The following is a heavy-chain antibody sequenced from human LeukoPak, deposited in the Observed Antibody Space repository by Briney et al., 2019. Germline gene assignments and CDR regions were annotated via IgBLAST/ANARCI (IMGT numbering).Heavy chain of an antibody. Sequence: PGRSLRLSCSTSGFTFGDYAMSWVRQAPGKGLEWVGFIQAKAYGGATKYAASGNGRFSISRDDSQSIANLQMNDLKTEDTAVYYCTRAPHPRCSSSGCYLDYWGQGTLVTVSS. D-gene: IGHD2-2*01. CDR1: GFTFGDYA. CDR3: TRAPHPRCSSSGCYLDY. V-gene: IGHV3-49*04. J-gene: IGHJ4*02. CDR2: IQAKAYGGAT.